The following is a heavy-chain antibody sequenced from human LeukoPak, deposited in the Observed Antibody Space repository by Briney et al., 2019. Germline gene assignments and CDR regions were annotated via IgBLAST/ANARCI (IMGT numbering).Heavy chain of an antibody. D-gene: IGHD3-10*01. CDR1: GFTFRDYY. CDR2: IRSTGSST. CDR3: AKGGAVSSKSITMIRGTRRYYYYMDV. J-gene: IGHJ6*03. V-gene: IGHV3-11*01. Sequence: GGSLRLSCTASGFTFRDYYVTWIRQAPGKGLEWVSYIRSTGSSTAYADSVKGRFAISRDNAKNSLYLQMNGLRAEDTAVYYCAKGGAVSSKSITMIRGTRRYYYYMDVWGKGTTVTISS.